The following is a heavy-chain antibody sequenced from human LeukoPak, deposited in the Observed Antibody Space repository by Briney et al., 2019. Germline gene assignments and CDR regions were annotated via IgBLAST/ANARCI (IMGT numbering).Heavy chain of an antibody. Sequence: PGRSLRLSCAASGFTFSSYSMNWVRQAPGKGLEWVSSISSSSSYIYYADSVKGRFTISRDNAKNSLYLQMNSLRAEDTAVYYCARDPRVTMTQLRDYWGQGTLVTVSS. CDR1: GFTFSSYS. V-gene: IGHV3-21*01. J-gene: IGHJ4*02. CDR2: ISSSSSYI. CDR3: ARDPRVTMTQLRDY. D-gene: IGHD3-22*01.